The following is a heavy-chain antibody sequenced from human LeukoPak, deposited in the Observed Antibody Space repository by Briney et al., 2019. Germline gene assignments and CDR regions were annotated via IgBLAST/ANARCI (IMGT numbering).Heavy chain of an antibody. D-gene: IGHD4-17*01. CDR1: GFTFTSYA. Sequence: GGSLRLSCAASGFTFTSYAMRWVRQTPGKGLEWVSSVSGSGDGTYYAHSVKGRFTISRDNSKKTLDLHMDSLRAEDTAVYYCAKERLGGNYGDYAVDYWAREPWSPSPQ. J-gene: IGHJ4*02. CDR3: AKERLGGNYGDYAVDY. V-gene: IGHV3-23*01. CDR2: VSGSGDGT.